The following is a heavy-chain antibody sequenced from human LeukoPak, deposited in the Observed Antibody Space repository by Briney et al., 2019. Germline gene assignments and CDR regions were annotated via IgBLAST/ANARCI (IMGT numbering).Heavy chain of an antibody. Sequence: GGSLRLSCAASGFTFSNYGMRWVRQAPGKGLEWVSHVSVYGDTNFADSVKGRFTISRDNSKNTLYLQMNSLRAEDTAVYYCAKDLPDSWAVDYWGPGTLVTVSS. J-gene: IGHJ4*02. D-gene: IGHD2-21*01. CDR1: GFTFSNYG. CDR3: AKDLPDSWAVDY. CDR2: VSVYGDT. V-gene: IGHV3-23*01.